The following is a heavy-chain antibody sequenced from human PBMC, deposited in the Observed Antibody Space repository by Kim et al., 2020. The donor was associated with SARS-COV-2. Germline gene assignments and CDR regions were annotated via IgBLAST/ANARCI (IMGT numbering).Heavy chain of an antibody. CDR3: ARDLQIRAPYYDFWSGEVPPYYYYDMDV. Sequence: ASVKVSCKASGYTFTSYGISWVRQAPGQGLEWMGWISAYNGNTNYAQKLQGRVTMTTDTSTSTAYMELRSLRSDDTAVYYCARDLQIRAPYYDFWSGEVPPYYYYDMDVWGQGTTVTVSS. D-gene: IGHD3-3*01. J-gene: IGHJ6*02. V-gene: IGHV1-18*01. CDR2: ISAYNGNT. CDR1: GYTFTSYG.